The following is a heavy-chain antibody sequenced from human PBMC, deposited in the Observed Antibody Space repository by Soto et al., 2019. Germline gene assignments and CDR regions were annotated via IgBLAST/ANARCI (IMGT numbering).Heavy chain of an antibody. Sequence: PSETLSLTCTVSGDSISGGASFWSWIRQPPGKGLEWIANVYYSGSPYYNPSLKSRLTISVDTTKNQFSLQLKSMTAADTAVYYCAKLSCTSSTCYFPGWFAPWGQGTLVTVSS. J-gene: IGHJ5*02. CDR3: AKLSCTSSTCYFPGWFAP. D-gene: IGHD2-2*01. V-gene: IGHV4-31*03. CDR1: GDSISGGASF. CDR2: VYYSGSP.